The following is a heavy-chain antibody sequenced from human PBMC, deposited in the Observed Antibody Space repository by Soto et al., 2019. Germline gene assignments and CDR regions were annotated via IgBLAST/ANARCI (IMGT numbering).Heavy chain of an antibody. CDR1: GYTFTDYY. CDR3: VRDGGVEFDY. J-gene: IGHJ4*02. D-gene: IGHD1-1*01. V-gene: IGHV1-2*02. CDR2: INPNRGGT. Sequence: QVQLVQSGAEVKGPGASVRVSCKASGYTFTDYYMHWVRQAPGQGLEWMGWINPNRGGTKYAQKFQGRVTLTRDTSLSTAYRERSGLISDDTAVYYCVRDGGVEFDYWGQGTLVTVSS.